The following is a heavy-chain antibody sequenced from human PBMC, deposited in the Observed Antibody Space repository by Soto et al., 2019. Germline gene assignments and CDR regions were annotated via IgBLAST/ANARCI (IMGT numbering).Heavy chain of an antibody. CDR2: ISYSGTA. D-gene: IGHD2-8*01. CDR1: GGSVSSGPYH. J-gene: IGHJ4*02. V-gene: IGHV4-61*01. CDR3: MRSHGAY. Sequence: PSETLSLTCTVSGGSVSSGPYHWNWVRQPPGKGLEWIGHISYSGTANYNPSLRGRVIMATDTSMNQFSLRLTSVTAADTAVYYCMRSHGAYWGQGALVTSPQ.